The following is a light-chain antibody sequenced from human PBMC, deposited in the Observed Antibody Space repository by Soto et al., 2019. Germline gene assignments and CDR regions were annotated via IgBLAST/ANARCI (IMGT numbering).Light chain of an antibody. CDR1: SSDVGGYNY. CDR3: SSYTSSSTLV. J-gene: IGLJ1*01. CDR2: EVS. Sequence: QSALSQPASVSGSPGQSITISCTGTSSDVGGYNYVSWYQQHPGKVPKLRIYEVSNRPSGVSNRFSGSKSGNTASLTISGLQAENEAEYYGSSYTSSSTLVIGTGTK. V-gene: IGLV2-14*01.